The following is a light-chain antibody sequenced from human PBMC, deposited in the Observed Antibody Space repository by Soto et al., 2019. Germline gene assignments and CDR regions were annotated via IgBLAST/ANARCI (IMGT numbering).Light chain of an antibody. V-gene: IGLV2-14*01. CDR3: SSYTGISGLDIV. CDR2: EVN. Sequence: QSALTQPASVSGSPGQSITISCTGTTSDVGGYNYVSWYQQLPGNAPKLIIYEVNHRPSGVSNRFSGSKSGSTASLTISRLQGEDEAHYYCSSYTGISGLDIVFGGGTKLTV. CDR1: TSDVGGYNY. J-gene: IGLJ2*01.